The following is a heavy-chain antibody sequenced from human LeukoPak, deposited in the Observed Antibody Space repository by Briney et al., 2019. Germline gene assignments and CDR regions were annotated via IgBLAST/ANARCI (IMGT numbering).Heavy chain of an antibody. V-gene: IGHV1-18*01. CDR3: AIYCSGGSCYGMDV. CDR2: ISAYNGNT. Sequence: ASVKVSCKASGYTFTSYGISWVRQAPGQGLEWMGWISAYNGNTNYAQKLQGRVTMTTDTSTSTAYMELRSLRSDDTAVYYCAIYCSGGSCYGMDVWGQGTTATVSS. CDR1: GYTFTSYG. D-gene: IGHD2-15*01. J-gene: IGHJ6*02.